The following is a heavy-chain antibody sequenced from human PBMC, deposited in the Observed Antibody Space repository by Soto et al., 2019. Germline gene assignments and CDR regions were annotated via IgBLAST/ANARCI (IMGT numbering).Heavy chain of an antibody. Sequence: EVQLVESGGGLVQPGGSLRLSCAASGFTFRTYWLSWVRQVPGKGLEWVANINLDGSEKNYVDSVKGRFTISRDNARNSLYMQMSSLRAEDKDLYYCARDGSTSWYSYDYHGMDVWGQGTKVTVSS. CDR2: INLDGSEK. V-gene: IGHV3-7*05. CDR1: GFTFRTYW. J-gene: IGHJ6*02. D-gene: IGHD5-18*01. CDR3: ARDGSTSWYSYDYHGMDV.